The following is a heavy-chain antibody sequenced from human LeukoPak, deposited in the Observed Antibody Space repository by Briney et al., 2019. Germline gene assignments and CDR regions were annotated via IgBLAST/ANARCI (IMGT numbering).Heavy chain of an antibody. CDR3: ARYDYGDPSLSFDY. CDR2: ISSSSSYI. D-gene: IGHD4-17*01. J-gene: IGHJ4*02. CDR1: GFTFSSYA. Sequence: GGSLRLSCAASGFTFSSYAMSWVRQAPGKGLEWVSSISSSSSYIYYADSVKGRFTISRDNAKNSLYLQMNSLRAEDTAVYYCARYDYGDPSLSFDYWGQGTLVTVSS. V-gene: IGHV3-21*01.